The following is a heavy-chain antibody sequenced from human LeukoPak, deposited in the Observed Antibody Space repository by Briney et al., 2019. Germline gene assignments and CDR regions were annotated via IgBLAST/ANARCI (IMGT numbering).Heavy chain of an antibody. CDR1: GYSFTTYW. D-gene: IGHD3-22*01. V-gene: IGHV5-51*01. J-gene: IGHJ5*02. CDR3: ARHTYYYDSSGYYPDT. CDR2: IYPGDSYT. Sequence: GESLKISCKGSGYSFTTYWIGWVRQMPGKGLEWVGIIYPGDSYTNYSPSFQGHVTISADKSISTAYLQWSSLKASDTAMYYCARHTYYYDSSGYYPDTWGQGTLVTVSS.